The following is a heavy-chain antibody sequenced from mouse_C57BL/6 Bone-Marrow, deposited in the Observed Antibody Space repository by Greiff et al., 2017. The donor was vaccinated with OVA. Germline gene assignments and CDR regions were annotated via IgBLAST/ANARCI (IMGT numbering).Heavy chain of an antibody. Sequence: QVQLQQSGAELVRPGTSVKMSCKASGYTFTNYWIGWAKQRPGHGLEWIGDIYPGGGYTNYNEKFKGKATLTADKSSSTAYMQFSSLTSEDYAIYYCARDGYYGYFDVWGTGTTVTVSS. CDR1: GYTFTNYW. V-gene: IGHV1-63*01. CDR2: IYPGGGYT. J-gene: IGHJ1*03. CDR3: ARDGYYGYFDV. D-gene: IGHD2-3*01.